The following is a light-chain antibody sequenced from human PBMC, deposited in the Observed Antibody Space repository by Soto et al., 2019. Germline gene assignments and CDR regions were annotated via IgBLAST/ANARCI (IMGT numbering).Light chain of an antibody. V-gene: IGKV1-5*01. CDR2: DAS. J-gene: IGKJ1*01. CDR3: QQYSSYPT. CDR1: QSVSNW. Sequence: DMPMTQSPSTLSASVGDTVTVPCRASQSVSNWLAWYQQKRGKAPELLIYDASSLKSGVPSRFSGSGSGTEFTLTISSLQPDDFATYYCQQYSSYPTFGQGTKVDIK.